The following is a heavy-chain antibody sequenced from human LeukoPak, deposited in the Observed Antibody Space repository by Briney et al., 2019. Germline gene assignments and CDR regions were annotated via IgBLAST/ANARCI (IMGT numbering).Heavy chain of an antibody. J-gene: IGHJ4*02. D-gene: IGHD1-26*01. CDR2: VNPNSGNT. CDR3: ARGIWYSGSSGNY. V-gene: IGHV1-8*01. Sequence: ASVKVSCKASGYTFTSYDINWVRQATGQGLERMGWVNPNSGNTGYAQKFQGRVTMTRNTSISTAYMELSSLRSEDTAVYYCARGIWYSGSSGNYWGQGTLVTVSS. CDR1: GYTFTSYD.